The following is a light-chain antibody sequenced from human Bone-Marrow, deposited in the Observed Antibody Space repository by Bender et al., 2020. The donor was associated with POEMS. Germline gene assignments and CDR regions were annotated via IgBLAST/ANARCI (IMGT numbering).Light chain of an antibody. V-gene: IGLV2-14*03. Sequence: QSALTQPASLSGSPGQSITISCTGTSGDVGGYNYVSWYQQHPGKAPKLIIYDVTNRPSGVSNRFSGSKSGHTASLTISGLQADDEANYYCCSYTSRTTYVFGTGTKVTVL. CDR1: SGDVGGYNY. CDR3: CSYTSRTTYV. J-gene: IGLJ1*01. CDR2: DVT.